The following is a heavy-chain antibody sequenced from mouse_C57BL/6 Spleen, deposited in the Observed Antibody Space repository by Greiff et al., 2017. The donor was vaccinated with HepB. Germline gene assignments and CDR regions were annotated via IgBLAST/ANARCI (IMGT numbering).Heavy chain of an antibody. CDR2: INYDGSST. J-gene: IGHJ1*03. D-gene: IGHD1-1*01. CDR1: GFTFSDYY. V-gene: IGHV5-16*01. Sequence: DVKLVESEGGLVQPGSSMKLSCTASGFTFSDYYMAWVRQVPEKGLEWVANINYDGSSTYYLDSLKSRFIISRDNAKNILYLQMSSLKSEDTATYYCARELRGYFDVWGTGTTVTVSS. CDR3: ARELRGYFDV.